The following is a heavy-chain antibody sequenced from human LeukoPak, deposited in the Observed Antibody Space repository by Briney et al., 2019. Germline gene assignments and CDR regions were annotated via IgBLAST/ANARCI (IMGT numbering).Heavy chain of an antibody. J-gene: IGHJ4*02. CDR2: ISDSGGST. Sequence: GGSLRLSCAASGFTFSSYAMSWVRQAPGKGLEWVSAISDSGGSTYYADSVKGRFTISRDNSKNTLYLQMNSLRAEDTAVYYCAKVAYYGSGSYSTDFDYWGQGTLVTVSS. CDR3: AKVAYYGSGSYSTDFDY. D-gene: IGHD3-10*01. V-gene: IGHV3-23*01. CDR1: GFTFSSYA.